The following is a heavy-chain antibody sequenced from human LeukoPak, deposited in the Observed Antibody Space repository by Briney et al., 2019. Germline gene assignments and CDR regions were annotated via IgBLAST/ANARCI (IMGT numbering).Heavy chain of an antibody. CDR1: XXSYA. Sequence: XXSYAMXWVRQAPGKGLEWVSAISGSGGSTYYADSVKGLFTTSRDNSKNTLYLQMNSLRAEDTAVYYCAKVLQQLASDYWGQGTLVTVSS. D-gene: IGHD6-13*01. J-gene: IGHJ4*02. V-gene: IGHV3-23*01. CDR2: ISGSGGST. CDR3: AKVLQQLASDY.